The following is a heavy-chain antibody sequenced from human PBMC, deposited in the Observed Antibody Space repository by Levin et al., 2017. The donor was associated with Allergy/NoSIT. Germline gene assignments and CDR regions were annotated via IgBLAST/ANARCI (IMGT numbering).Heavy chain of an antibody. CDR3: ARRCCSGGSCYSGSHGMDV. Sequence: KSSETLSLTCTVSGDSISSYYWSWIRQPPGKGLEWIGYIYNSGSTNYNPSLKSRVTISVDTSKNQFSLKLSSVTAADTAVYYCARRCCSGGSCYSGSHGMDVWGQGTTVAVSS. CDR2: IYNSGST. CDR1: GDSISSYY. V-gene: IGHV4-59*08. J-gene: IGHJ6*02. D-gene: IGHD2-15*01.